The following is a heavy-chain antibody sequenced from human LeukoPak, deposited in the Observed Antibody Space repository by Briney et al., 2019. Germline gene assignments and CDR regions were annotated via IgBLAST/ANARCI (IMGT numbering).Heavy chain of an antibody. V-gene: IGHV1-69*08. J-gene: IGHJ2*01. CDR2: SIPMLNAV. Sequence: ASVKVSCKPSGGTFSTYSISWVRQAPGQGLEWMGRSIPMLNAVNYAQRFQGRVTITADKSTDTAYMEVSSLRFEDTAVYYRASPRPGAGDFRKLWYFDLWGRGTLVTVSS. CDR1: GGTFSTYS. D-gene: IGHD1-14*01. CDR3: ASPRPGAGDFRKLWYFDL.